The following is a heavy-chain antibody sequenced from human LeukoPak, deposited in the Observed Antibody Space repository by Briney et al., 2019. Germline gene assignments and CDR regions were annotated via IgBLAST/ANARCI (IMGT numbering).Heavy chain of an antibody. CDR1: GFTFSSYA. J-gene: IGHJ4*02. D-gene: IGHD5-18*01. CDR2: ISGSGGST. CDR3: AKSHGYSYGAQYSFDY. Sequence: PWGSLRLSCAASGFTFSSYAMNWVRQAPGKGLEWVSAISGSGGSTYYADSVKGRFTISRDNSKNTLYLQMNSLRAEDTAVYYCAKSHGYSYGAQYSFDYWGQGTLVTVSS. V-gene: IGHV3-23*01.